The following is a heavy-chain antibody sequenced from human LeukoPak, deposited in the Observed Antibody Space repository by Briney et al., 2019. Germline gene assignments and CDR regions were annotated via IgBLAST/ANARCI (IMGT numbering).Heavy chain of an antibody. CDR1: GGSISSGDYY. CDR2: IYYSGST. V-gene: IGHV4-30-4*01. CDR3: ARVSVNYYGSGSYELGWFDP. J-gene: IGHJ5*02. Sequence: SETLSLTCTVSGGSISSGDYYWSWIRQPPGEGLEWIGYIYYSGSTYYNPSLKSRVTISVDTSKNQFSLKLSSVTAADTAVYYCARVSVNYYGSGSYELGWFDPWGQGTLVTVSS. D-gene: IGHD3-10*01.